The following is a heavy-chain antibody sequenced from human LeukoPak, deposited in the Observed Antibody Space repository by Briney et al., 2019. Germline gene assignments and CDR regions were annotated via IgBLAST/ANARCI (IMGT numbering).Heavy chain of an antibody. CDR3: ARELGYYYDY. D-gene: IGHD6-13*01. V-gene: IGHV3-30-3*01. J-gene: IGHJ4*02. CDR1: GFTFSSYA. Sequence: GGSLRLSCAASGFTFSSYAMHWVRQAPGKGLEWVAVISYDGSNKYYADSVKGRFTISRDNSKNTPYLQMNSLRAEDTAVYYCARELGYYYDYWGQGTLVTVSS. CDR2: ISYDGSNK.